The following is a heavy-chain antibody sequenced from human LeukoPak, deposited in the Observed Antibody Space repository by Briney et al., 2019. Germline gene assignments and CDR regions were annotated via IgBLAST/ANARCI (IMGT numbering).Heavy chain of an antibody. J-gene: IGHJ4*02. CDR1: GFTFSSYA. D-gene: IGHD2-21*01. Sequence: GGSLRLPCAASGFTFSSYAMSWVRQAPGKGLEWVSAISGSGGSTYYADSVKGRFTISRDNSKNTLYLQMNSLRAEDTAVYYCAKFLPTHIVVANYYFDYWGQGTLVTVSS. CDR3: AKFLPTHIVVANYYFDY. V-gene: IGHV3-23*01. CDR2: ISGSGGST.